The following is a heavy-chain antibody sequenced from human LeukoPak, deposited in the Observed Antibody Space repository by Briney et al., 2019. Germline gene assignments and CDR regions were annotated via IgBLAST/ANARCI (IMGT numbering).Heavy chain of an antibody. CDR2: IRSNGINT. CDR3: AKDRPLKGGFDP. V-gene: IGHV3-30*02. Sequence: GGSLRLSCEVSGFSLNIYGMLWVRQAPGKGLEWVAFIRSNGINTYYGDSVKGRFTISRDISQSTLYLQMNSLTTDDTALYFCAKDRPLKGGFDPWGQGSLVIVSS. CDR1: GFSLNIYG. D-gene: IGHD3-16*01. J-gene: IGHJ5*02.